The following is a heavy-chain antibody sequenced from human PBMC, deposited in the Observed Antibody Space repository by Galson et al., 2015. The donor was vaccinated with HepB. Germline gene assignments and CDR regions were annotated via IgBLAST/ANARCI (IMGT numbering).Heavy chain of an antibody. D-gene: IGHD1-7*01. CDR3: ARDSRLELRLNNYFSYGMDV. J-gene: IGHJ6*02. CDR1: GYSSSNYG. CDR2: FSGYDGST. V-gene: IGHV1-18*01. Sequence: SVKVSCKASGYSSSNYGLSWIRQASGPGLEWLGWFSGYDGSTNYAQKFQGRVTMTADASTGTAYLELRNLRSDDTAVYYCARDSRLELRLNNYFSYGMDVWGQGSAVTVSS.